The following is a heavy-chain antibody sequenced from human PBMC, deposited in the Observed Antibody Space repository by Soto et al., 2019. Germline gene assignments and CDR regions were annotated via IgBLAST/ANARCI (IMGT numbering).Heavy chain of an antibody. CDR2: IIPILGTA. Sequence: ASVKVSCKASGGTFSSYAISWVRQAPGQGLEWMGGIIPILGTANYAQKFQGRVTITADESTSTAYMELSSLRSEDTAVYYCAGGGGVGIAVAGTRPYYYMDVWGKGTTVTVSS. V-gene: IGHV1-69*13. J-gene: IGHJ6*03. D-gene: IGHD6-19*01. CDR3: AGGGGVGIAVAGTRPYYYMDV. CDR1: GGTFSSYA.